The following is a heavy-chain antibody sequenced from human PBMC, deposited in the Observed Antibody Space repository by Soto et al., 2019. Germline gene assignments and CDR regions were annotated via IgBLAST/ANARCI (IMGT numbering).Heavy chain of an antibody. J-gene: IGHJ5*02. CDR3: ARDRLAAGSRWFDP. Sequence: GGSLRLSCAASGFTFSSYWMSWVRQAPGKGLEWVANIKQDGSEKYYVDSVKGRFTISRDNAKNSLYLQMNSLRAEDTAVYYCARDRLAAGSRWFDPWGQGTLVTVSS. D-gene: IGHD6-13*01. V-gene: IGHV3-7*01. CDR2: IKQDGSEK. CDR1: GFTFSSYW.